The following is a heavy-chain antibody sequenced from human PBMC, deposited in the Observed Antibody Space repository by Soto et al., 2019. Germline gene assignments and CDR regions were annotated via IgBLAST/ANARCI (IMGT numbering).Heavy chain of an antibody. CDR1: GFTFSSYS. J-gene: IGHJ6*02. Sequence: EVQLVESGGGLVKPGGSLRLSCAASGFTFSSYSMNWARQAPGKGLEWVSSISSSSSYIYFADSVKGRFTISRDNAKNSRYLQMNGLRAEDTAVYYCARMYGDYGLNGNYYGMAVWGQGTTVTVSS. D-gene: IGHD4-17*01. CDR2: ISSSSSYI. V-gene: IGHV3-21*01. CDR3: ARMYGDYGLNGNYYGMAV.